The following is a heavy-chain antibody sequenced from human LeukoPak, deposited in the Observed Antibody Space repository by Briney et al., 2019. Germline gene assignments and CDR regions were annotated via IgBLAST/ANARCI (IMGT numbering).Heavy chain of an antibody. CDR2: IDWDNDK. J-gene: IGHJ3*01. V-gene: IGHV2-70*01. CDR1: GFSLNTTGMC. CDR3: ARAYDYVWGSYRHRAAFDF. D-gene: IGHD3-16*02. Sequence: SGPTLVNPTQTLTLTCTFSGFSLNTTGMCVAWIREPPGKALEWLALIDWDNDKYYTTSLKTRLTISKDTSKNQVVLTMSNMDPVDTATYYCARAYDYVWGSYRHRAAFDFWGQGTMVTVSS.